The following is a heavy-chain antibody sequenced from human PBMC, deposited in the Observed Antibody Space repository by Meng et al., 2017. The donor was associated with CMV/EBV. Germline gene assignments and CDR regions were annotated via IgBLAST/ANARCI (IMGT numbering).Heavy chain of an antibody. CDR3: ARKRHYDFWSGYLVDY. CDR1: GYTFTSDG. Sequence: SGYTFTSDGISWVRQAPGQGLEWMGWISAYNGYTNYVEKLQGRVTMTTDTSTSTAYMELRSLRSDDTAVYYCARKRHYDFWSGYLVDYWGQGTLVRLL. J-gene: IGHJ4*02. D-gene: IGHD3-3*01. V-gene: IGHV1-18*01. CDR2: ISAYNGYT.